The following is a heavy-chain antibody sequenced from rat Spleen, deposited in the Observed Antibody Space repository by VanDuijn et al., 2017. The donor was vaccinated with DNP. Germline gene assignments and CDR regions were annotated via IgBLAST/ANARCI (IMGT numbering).Heavy chain of an antibody. J-gene: IGHJ4*01. CDR2: ISTGGGNT. CDR3: TRVGDYHDGGDGDVLDV. CDR1: GLTFSDYY. D-gene: IGHD1-12*02. V-gene: IGHV5S23*01. Sequence: EVQLVESGGGLVQPGRSLKLSCAASGLTFSDYYMAWVRQAPTKGLEWVASISTGGGNTYYRDSVKGRFTISRDNAKNTLYLQMNSLRSEDTATYYCTRVGDYHDGGDGDVLDVWGQGTSVTVSS.